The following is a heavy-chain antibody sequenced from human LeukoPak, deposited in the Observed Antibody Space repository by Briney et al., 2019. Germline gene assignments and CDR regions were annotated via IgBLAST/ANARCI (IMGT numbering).Heavy chain of an antibody. Sequence: GGSLRLSCAASGFSVSDYWMYWVRQDPGKGLVCVSRLSSDGTNTRYADSAKGRLTMSRDNAKNTVYLQMNSLRAEDTAVYYCAREGTASIDYWGQGSLVTVSS. CDR3: AREGTASIDY. D-gene: IGHD3-10*01. CDR2: LSSDGTNT. V-gene: IGHV3-74*01. CDR1: GFSVSDYW. J-gene: IGHJ4*02.